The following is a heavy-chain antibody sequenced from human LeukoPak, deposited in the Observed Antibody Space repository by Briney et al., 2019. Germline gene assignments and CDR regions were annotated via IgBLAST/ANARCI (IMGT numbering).Heavy chain of an antibody. CDR3: ARGFGGSSGSSDYYGMDV. D-gene: IGHD6-19*01. CDR2: ISGYNGNT. Sequence: ASVKVSCKASGYIFTSYSINWVRQAPGQGLEWMAWISGYNGNTNYAQKFHGRVTVSRDTSTSTAYMELRSLRSEDTAVYYCARGFGGSSGSSDYYGMDVWGQGTTVTVSS. CDR1: GYIFTSYS. V-gene: IGHV1-18*01. J-gene: IGHJ6*02.